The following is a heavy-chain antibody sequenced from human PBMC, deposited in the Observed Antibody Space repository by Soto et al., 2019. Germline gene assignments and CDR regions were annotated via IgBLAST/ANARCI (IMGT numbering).Heavy chain of an antibody. Sequence: ASVKIYCRASGGTVSSYTNSWAEQAPGQGLEWMGRIIPILGIANYAQKFQGRVTITADKSTSTDYMELSSLRSEDTAVYYFARDPRYSSGWAKTLDYWGKGTLVTVTS. J-gene: IGHJ4*02. CDR2: IIPILGIA. D-gene: IGHD6-19*01. CDR1: GGTVSSYT. V-gene: IGHV1-69*04. CDR3: ARDPRYSSGWAKTLDY.